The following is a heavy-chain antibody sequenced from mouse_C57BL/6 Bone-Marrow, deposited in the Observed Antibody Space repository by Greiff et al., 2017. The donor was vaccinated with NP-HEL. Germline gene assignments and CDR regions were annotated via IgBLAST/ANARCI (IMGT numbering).Heavy chain of an antibody. CDR2: ISDGGSYT. CDR3: ARSGGYYFDY. J-gene: IGHJ2*01. CDR1: GFTFSSYA. V-gene: IGHV5-4*03. Sequence: EVMLVESGGGLVKPGGSLKLSCAASGFTFSSYAMSWVRQTPEKRLEWVATISDGGSYTYYPDNVKGRFTISRDNAKNNLYLQMSHLKSEDTAMYYCARSGGYYFDYWGKGTTLTVAS. D-gene: IGHD1-1*02.